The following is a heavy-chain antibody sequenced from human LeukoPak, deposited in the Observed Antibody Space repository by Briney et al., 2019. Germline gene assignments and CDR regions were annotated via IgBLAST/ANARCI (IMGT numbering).Heavy chain of an antibody. Sequence: GGSLRLSCAASGFTFSDYYMSWIRQAPGKGLEWVSYISNSGIIISYADSVKGRFTISRDNTKNSLYLQMNSLRAEDTAVYYCARETLGVTAFDIWGQGTMVTVSS. CDR1: GFTFSDYY. D-gene: IGHD2-21*02. CDR3: ARETLGVTAFDI. J-gene: IGHJ3*02. V-gene: IGHV3-11*01. CDR2: ISNSGIII.